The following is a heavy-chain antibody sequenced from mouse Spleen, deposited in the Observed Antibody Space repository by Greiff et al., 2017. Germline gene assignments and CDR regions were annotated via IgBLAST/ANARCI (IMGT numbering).Heavy chain of an antibody. D-gene: IGHD1-1*01. J-gene: IGHJ4*01. V-gene: IGHV2-6-7*01. CDR3: DRDAYDMDY. CDR1: GFSLTGYG. CDR2: IWGDGST. Sequence: VQLQQSGPGLVAPSQSLSITCTVSGFSLTGYGVNWVRQPPGKGLEWLGMIWGDGSTNYNSPLQSNLSISKDNSKSQVFLKMSSLQTDDTSNYYSDRDAYDMDYWGQGTSVTVSS.